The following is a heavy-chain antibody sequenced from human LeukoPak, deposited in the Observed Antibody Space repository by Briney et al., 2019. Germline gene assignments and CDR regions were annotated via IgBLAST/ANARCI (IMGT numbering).Heavy chain of an antibody. CDR2: INPNTGGT. CDR3: PRCADITMIPEGA. CDR1: GYTVTGYY. Sequence: GASVKVSCKASGYTVTGYYMHWVRQAPGQGLEWMGWINPNTGGTNYAQKFQGRVTMTRDTSIRTAYMELSRLRSDDTAVYYCPRCADITMIPEGAWGQGTMVTVSS. D-gene: IGHD3-22*01. V-gene: IGHV1-2*02. J-gene: IGHJ3*01.